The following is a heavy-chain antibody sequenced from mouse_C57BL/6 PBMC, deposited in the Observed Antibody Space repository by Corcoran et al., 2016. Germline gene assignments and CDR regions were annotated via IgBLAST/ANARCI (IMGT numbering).Heavy chain of an antibody. CDR2: FYPGSGSI. Sequence: QVQLQQSGAELVKPGASVKLSCKASGYTFTEYTIHWVKQRSGQGLEWIGWFYPGSGSIKYNEKFKDKATLTADKSSSTVYMELSRLTSEDSAVYFCARQKPMYYYGSSPYYFDYWGQGTTLTVSS. V-gene: IGHV1-62-2*01. CDR3: ARQKPMYYYGSSPYYFDY. J-gene: IGHJ2*01. CDR1: GYTFTEYT. D-gene: IGHD1-1*01.